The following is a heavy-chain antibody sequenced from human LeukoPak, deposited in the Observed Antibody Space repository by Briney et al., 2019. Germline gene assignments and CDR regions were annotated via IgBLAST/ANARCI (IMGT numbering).Heavy chain of an antibody. V-gene: IGHV4-59*01. CDR3: ARDGPTALDY. CDR2: IYYSGST. Sequence: SETLSLTCTVSGGSISSYYWSWIRQPPGKGLEWIGYIYYSGSTNCNPSLKSRVTISVDTSKNQFSLKLSSVTAADTAVYYCARDGPTALDYWGQGTLVTVSS. CDR1: GGSISSYY. D-gene: IGHD4-11*01. J-gene: IGHJ4*02.